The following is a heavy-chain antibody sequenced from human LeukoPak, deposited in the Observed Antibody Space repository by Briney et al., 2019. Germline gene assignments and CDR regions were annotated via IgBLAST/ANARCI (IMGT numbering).Heavy chain of an antibody. V-gene: IGHV4-39*01. CDR1: GGSISSSSYY. CDR3: ARRLDYGDYFGY. J-gene: IGHJ4*02. D-gene: IGHD4-17*01. Sequence: SETLSLTCTVSGGSISSSSYYWGWIRQPPGKGLEWIGSIYYSGSTYYNPSLKSRVTISVDTSKNQFPLKLSSVTAADTAVYYCARRLDYGDYFGYWGQGTLVTVSS. CDR2: IYYSGST.